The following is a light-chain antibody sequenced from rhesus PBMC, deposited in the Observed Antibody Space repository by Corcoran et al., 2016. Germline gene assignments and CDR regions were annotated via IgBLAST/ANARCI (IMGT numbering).Light chain of an antibody. Sequence: DIQMTQSPSSLSASVGDRVTITCRASQDITNDLAWYQQKPGESPKLLIYGASTSQSGIPSRFSGSGSGTDFTLTISSLQSADFAVYYCQHYYSPPWTFGQGTRVEIK. CDR2: GAS. CDR3: QHYYSPPWT. CDR1: QDITND. V-gene: IGKV1S8*01. J-gene: IGKJ1*01.